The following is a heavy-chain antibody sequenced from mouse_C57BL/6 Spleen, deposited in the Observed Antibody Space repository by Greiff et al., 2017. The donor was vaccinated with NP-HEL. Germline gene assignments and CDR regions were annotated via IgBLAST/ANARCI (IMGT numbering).Heavy chain of an antibody. CDR3: ARSGKKDYYAMDY. J-gene: IGHJ4*01. D-gene: IGHD3-2*02. CDR2: INPNNGGT. Sequence: EVQLQQSGPELVKPGASVKMSCKASGYTFTDYNMHWVKQSHGKSLEWIGYINPNNGGTSYNQKFKGKATLTVNKSSSTAYMERRSLTSEDSAVYYCARSGKKDYYAMDYWGQGTSVTVSS. V-gene: IGHV1-22*01. CDR1: GYTFTDYN.